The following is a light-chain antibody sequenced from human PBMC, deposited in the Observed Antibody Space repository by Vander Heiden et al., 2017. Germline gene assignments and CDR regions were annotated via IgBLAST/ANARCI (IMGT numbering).Light chain of an antibody. CDR2: QDS. CDR1: ELGDKF. Sequence: SYELIKPPSCSVSPGQIATLTCSGAELGDKFASWYQQKPGQSPVLVIYQDSKRPSGIPERFSGSNSGNTATLTISGSQAIDEADYYCQAWDGSSEVFGGGTKLTVL. CDR3: QAWDGSSEV. V-gene: IGLV3-1*01. J-gene: IGLJ3*02.